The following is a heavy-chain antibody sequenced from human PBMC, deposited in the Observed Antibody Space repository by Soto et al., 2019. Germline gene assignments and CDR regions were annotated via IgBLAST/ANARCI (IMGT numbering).Heavy chain of an antibody. V-gene: IGHV3-7*01. CDR3: ATANTPYAFDM. CDR1: GLTFSISW. Sequence: VQLVESGGGLVQPGASLRLSCAASGLTFSISWMTWVRQAPGEGLEWVSNINPAGNAQQYADSVKERFTISRDNAKNSLFLQMSGLRVEDTAVYYCATANTPYAFDMWGQGTMVTVSS. CDR2: INPAGNAQ. J-gene: IGHJ3*02.